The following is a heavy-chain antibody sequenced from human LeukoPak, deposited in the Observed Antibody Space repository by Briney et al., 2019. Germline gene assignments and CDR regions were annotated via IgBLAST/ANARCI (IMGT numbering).Heavy chain of an antibody. Sequence: GASVTVSCKASGYTFNNFFISWVRQAPGQGLEWVGWISPHSHTTHYAEKFQGRVTMTTDTSTTTVYMELRSLRSDDTAVYFCARGQTMYHWGQGTPVTVSS. J-gene: IGHJ5*02. V-gene: IGHV1-18*01. D-gene: IGHD3-10*02. CDR1: GYTFNNFF. CDR3: ARGQTMYH. CDR2: ISPHSHTT.